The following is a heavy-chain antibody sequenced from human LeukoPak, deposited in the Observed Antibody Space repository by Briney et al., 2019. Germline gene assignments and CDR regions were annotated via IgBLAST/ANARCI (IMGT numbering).Heavy chain of an antibody. D-gene: IGHD6-13*01. CDR3: ARGGHWEAAGPYWYFDL. CDR2: INTNTGNP. Sequence: ASVKVSCKASGYTFTSYAMNWVRQAPGQGLEWMGWINTNTGNPTYAQGFPGRFVFSLDTSVSTAYLQISSLKAEDTAVYYCARGGHWEAAGPYWYFDLWGRGTLVTVSS. CDR1: GYTFTSYA. V-gene: IGHV7-4-1*02. J-gene: IGHJ2*01.